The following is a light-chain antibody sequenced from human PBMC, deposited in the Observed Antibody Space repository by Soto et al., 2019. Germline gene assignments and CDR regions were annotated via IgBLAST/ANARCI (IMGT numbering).Light chain of an antibody. CDR3: LVYYSGANWD. J-gene: IGLJ3*02. Sequence: QAVVTQEPSLTVSPGETVTLTCASSIGAVTSGFYPNWFRQKLGQAPRPLIYSTDKKHSWTPARFSGSLLGGKAALTLSGVQPDDEADYYCLVYYSGANWDFGGGTKVTVL. CDR1: IGAVTSGFY. V-gene: IGLV7-43*01. CDR2: STD.